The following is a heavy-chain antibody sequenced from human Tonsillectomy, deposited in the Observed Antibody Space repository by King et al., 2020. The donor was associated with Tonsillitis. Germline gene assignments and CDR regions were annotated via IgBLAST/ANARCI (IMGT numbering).Heavy chain of an antibody. D-gene: IGHD1-1*01. J-gene: IGHJ4*02. CDR2: INPDGSQK. Sequence: VQLVESGGDSVQPGGSLRLSCAASGFTFRSDWMDWVRQAPGKGLQWVASINPDGSQKYYVESVKARVTISRDNAENSLFLHMTGLRTEYTAVYYCTRDRAFSCFDYWGQGTLVTVSS. CDR1: GFTFRSDW. V-gene: IGHV3-7*01. CDR3: TRDRAFSCFDY.